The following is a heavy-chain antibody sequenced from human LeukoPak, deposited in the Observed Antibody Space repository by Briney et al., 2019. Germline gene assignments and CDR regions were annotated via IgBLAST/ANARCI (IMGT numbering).Heavy chain of an antibody. CDR3: AREIPNAFDI. Sequence: GGSLRLSCAASGFTFSNYPMHWVRQAPGKGLEWVAVVSRDGISKYYPDSVRGRFTISRDNSKNTLYLEVNSLRSEDTAVFYCAREIPNAFDIWGQGQWSPSLQ. CDR1: GFTFSNYP. CDR2: VSRDGISK. V-gene: IGHV3-30-3*01. J-gene: IGHJ3*02.